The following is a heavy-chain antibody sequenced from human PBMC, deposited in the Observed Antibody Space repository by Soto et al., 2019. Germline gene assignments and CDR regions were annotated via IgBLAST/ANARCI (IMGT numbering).Heavy chain of an antibody. CDR2: IYSGGST. CDR1: GFTFSSND. Sequence: EVPLVESGGGLIQPGGSLRLSCAASGFTFSSNDMNWVRQAPGKGLEWVSLIYSGGSTYYADSVKGRFTISSDNSKNTLYLQMSSLSAEDTAVYYCATRPLLPGAPWGQGTMVTVSS. J-gene: IGHJ3*01. D-gene: IGHD3-22*01. CDR3: ATRPLLPGAP. V-gene: IGHV3-53*01.